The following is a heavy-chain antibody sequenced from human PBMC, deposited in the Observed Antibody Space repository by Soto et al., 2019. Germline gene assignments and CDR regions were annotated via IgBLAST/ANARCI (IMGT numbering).Heavy chain of an antibody. CDR2: ISIYYSYS. CDR1: GYTFSNYG. D-gene: IGHD2-15*01. CDR3: AKNGCSWLDS. J-gene: IGHJ5*01. Sequence: VQLVQSGAELKMPGASVKVSCKTSGYTFSNYGISWVRQAPGQGLEWMGWISIYYSYSHSSPKLHGRLIMTTDTSTNTAFMELRNLRFDDTAVYYCAKNGCSWLDSWGQGTLVTVSS. V-gene: IGHV1-18*01.